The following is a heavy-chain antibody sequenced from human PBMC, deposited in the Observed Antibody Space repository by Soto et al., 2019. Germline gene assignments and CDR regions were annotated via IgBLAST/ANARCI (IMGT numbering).Heavy chain of an antibody. D-gene: IGHD2-2*01. CDR1: GGTFSGYS. CDR2: IIPIFGIA. Sequence: GASVKVSCKASGGTFSGYSITWVRQAPGHGLEWIGRIIPIFGIASYAQKFQGRVTITADESTSTAYMELSSLRSDDTAVYYCAREDRDRETGLVPAAIDGMDVWGQGTTVTVSS. V-gene: IGHV1-69*13. J-gene: IGHJ6*02. CDR3: AREDRDRETGLVPAAIDGMDV.